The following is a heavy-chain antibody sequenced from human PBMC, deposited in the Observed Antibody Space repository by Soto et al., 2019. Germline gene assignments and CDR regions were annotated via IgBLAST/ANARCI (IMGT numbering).Heavy chain of an antibody. CDR2: IYYSGST. CDR1: GGSISSGDYY. CDR3: ASVPGPYYYGMDV. J-gene: IGHJ6*02. V-gene: IGHV4-30-4*01. Sequence: SETLSLTCTVSGGSISSGDYYWSWIRQPPGKGLEWIGYIYYSGSTYYNPSLKSRVTISVDTSKNQFSLKLSSVTAADTAVYYCASVPGPYYYGMDVWGQGTTVTVSS. D-gene: IGHD2-2*01.